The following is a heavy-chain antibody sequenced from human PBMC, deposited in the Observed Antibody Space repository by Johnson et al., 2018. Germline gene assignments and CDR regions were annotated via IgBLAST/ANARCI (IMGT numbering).Heavy chain of an antibody. D-gene: IGHD3-9*01. CDR2: INYSGDNT. CDR3: ARDKVLRYPYYYMDV. CDR1: GFTFSSYA. V-gene: IGHV3-NL1*01. J-gene: IGHJ6*03. Sequence: QVQLVESGGGVVQPGRSLRLSCAASGFTFSSYAMHWVRQAPGKGLAWVSTINYSGDNTYYADSVKGRFTISRDNAKNTLYLQMNSLRAEDTAVYYCARDKVLRYPYYYMDVWGKGTTVTVSS.